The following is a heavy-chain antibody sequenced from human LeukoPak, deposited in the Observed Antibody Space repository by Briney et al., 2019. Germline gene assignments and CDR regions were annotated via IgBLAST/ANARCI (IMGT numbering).Heavy chain of an antibody. CDR1: GFTFGTYG. V-gene: IGHV3-30*03. CDR2: ISYDGNSK. J-gene: IGHJ4*02. CDR3: ARWSSGSQYFDY. D-gene: IGHD1-26*01. Sequence: GGSLRLSCAGSGFTFGTYGMHWVRQAPGKGLEWVAVISYDGNSKYYSGSAKGRFTISRDNSKNTLYLQMNSLRPEDTAVYYCARWSSGSQYFDYWGQGTLVTVSS.